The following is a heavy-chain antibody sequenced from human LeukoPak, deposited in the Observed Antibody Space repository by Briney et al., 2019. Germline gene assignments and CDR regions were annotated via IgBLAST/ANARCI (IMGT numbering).Heavy chain of an antibody. V-gene: IGHV1-69*13. Sequence: SVKVSCKASGGTFSSYAISWVRQAPGQGLEWMGGIIPIFGTANYAQKFQGRVTITADESTSTAYMELSSLRSEDTAVYYCARDRGHRGAYYYYYMDVWGKGTTVTISS. CDR2: IIPIFGTA. CDR1: GGTFSSYA. D-gene: IGHD3-16*01. CDR3: ARDRGHRGAYYYYYMDV. J-gene: IGHJ6*03.